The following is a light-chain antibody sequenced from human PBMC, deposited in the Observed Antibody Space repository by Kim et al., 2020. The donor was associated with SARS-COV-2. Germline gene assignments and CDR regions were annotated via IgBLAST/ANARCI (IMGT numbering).Light chain of an antibody. V-gene: IGKV3-11*01. J-gene: IGKJ2*01. CDR1: QSVSSY. CDR2: DAS. CDR3: QQRSNWPHT. Sequence: SWSPVERAPLACRASQSVSSYLAWYQQKPGQAPRLLIYDASNRATGIPARFSGSGSGTDFTLTISSLEPEDFAVYYCQQRSNWPHTFGQGTKLEI.